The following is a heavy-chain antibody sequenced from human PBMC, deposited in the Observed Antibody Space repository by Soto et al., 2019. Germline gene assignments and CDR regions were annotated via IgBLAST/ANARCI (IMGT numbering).Heavy chain of an antibody. CDR3: ARDDLLSGY. CDR1: GDTFTSYG. Sequence: GASLKVCCKASGDTFTSYGISWVRQAPGQGLEWMGWISAYNGNTNYSQKFQGRVTITRDTSASTAYMELSSLRSEDTAVYYCARDDLLSGYWGQGTLVTVSS. D-gene: IGHD3-3*01. CDR2: ISAYNGNT. V-gene: IGHV1-18*01. J-gene: IGHJ4*02.